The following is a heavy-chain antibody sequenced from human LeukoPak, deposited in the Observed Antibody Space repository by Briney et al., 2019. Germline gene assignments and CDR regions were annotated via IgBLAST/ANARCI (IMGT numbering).Heavy chain of an antibody. CDR3: ARAGGNVFDY. D-gene: IGHD1-1*01. V-gene: IGHV4-31*03. CDR1: GGSISSGGYY. CDR2: ISYSGST. J-gene: IGHJ4*02. Sequence: PSETLSLTCTVSGGSISSGGYYWSWIRQHPGKGLEWIGYISYSGSTYYNPSLKSRVTISVDKSKNQFSLKLSSVTAADTAVYYCARAGGNVFDYWGQGTLVTVS.